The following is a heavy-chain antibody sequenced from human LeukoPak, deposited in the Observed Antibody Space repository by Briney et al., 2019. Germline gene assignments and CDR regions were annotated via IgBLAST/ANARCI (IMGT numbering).Heavy chain of an antibody. V-gene: IGHV4-31*03. CDR1: GGSISSGGYY. CDR2: IYYSGST. D-gene: IGHD5-12*01. J-gene: IGHJ4*02. Sequence: SETLSLTCTVSGGSISSGGYYWSWIRQHPGKGLEWIGYIYYSGSTYYNPSLKGRVTISVDTSKNQFSLKLSSVTAADTAVYYCAGTEKPEWLRFDYWGQGTLVTVSS. CDR3: AGTEKPEWLRFDY.